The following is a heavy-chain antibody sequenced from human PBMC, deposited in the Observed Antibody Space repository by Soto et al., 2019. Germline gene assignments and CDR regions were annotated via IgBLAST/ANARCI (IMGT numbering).Heavy chain of an antibody. D-gene: IGHD5-18*01. CDR2: IYWNDDK. J-gene: IGHJ4*02. Sequence: SGPTLVNPTQTLTLTCTFSGFSLSTSGVGVGWIRQPPGKALEWLALIYWNDDKRYSPSLKSRLTITKDTSKPQLVLTMTNMDPVDTATYSCAHRVSSYGYDEPFDYWGQGTLVTVSS. CDR1: GFSLSTSGVG. CDR3: AHRVSSYGYDEPFDY. V-gene: IGHV2-5*01.